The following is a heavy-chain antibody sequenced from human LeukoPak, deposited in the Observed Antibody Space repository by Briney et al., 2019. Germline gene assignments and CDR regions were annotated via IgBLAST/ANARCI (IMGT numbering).Heavy chain of an antibody. CDR1: GGTFSSYA. J-gene: IGHJ5*02. D-gene: IGHD1-7*01. CDR3: ARDQITGTTTENWFDP. CDR2: IIPIFGTA. V-gene: IGHV1-69*05. Sequence: PSASVKVSCKASGGTFSSYAIGWVRQAPGQGLEWMGGIIPIFGTANYAQKFQGRVTITTDESTSTAYMELSSLRSEDTAVYYCARDQITGTTTENWFDPWGQGTLVTVSS.